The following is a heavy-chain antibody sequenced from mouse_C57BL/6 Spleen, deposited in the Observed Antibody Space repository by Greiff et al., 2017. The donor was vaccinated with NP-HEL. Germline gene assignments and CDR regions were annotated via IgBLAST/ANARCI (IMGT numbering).Heavy chain of an antibody. Sequence: VKLVESGAELARPGASVKLSCKASGYTFTSYGISWVKQRTGQGLEWIGEIYPRSGNTYYNEKFKGKATLTADKSSSTAYMELRSLTSEDSAVYFCARWGTGAMDYWGQGTSVTVSS. D-gene: IGHD4-1*01. V-gene: IGHV1-81*01. CDR2: IYPRSGNT. J-gene: IGHJ4*01. CDR3: ARWGTGAMDY. CDR1: GYTFTSYG.